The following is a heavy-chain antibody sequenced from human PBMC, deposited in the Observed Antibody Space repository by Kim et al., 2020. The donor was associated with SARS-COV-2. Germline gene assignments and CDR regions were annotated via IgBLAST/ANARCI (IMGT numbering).Heavy chain of an antibody. CDR3: ARDPPYDRGGFVDY. CDR1: GFTFSTYW. Sequence: GGSLRLSCTGSGFTFSTYWMTWFRQAPGKGLEWVANIKQDGTESHHVDSVKGRFTISRDNARNSVYLQMSSLRDEDTAVSYCARDPPYDRGGFVDYWCQG. J-gene: IGHJ4*02. CDR2: IKQDGTES. V-gene: IGHV3-7*01. D-gene: IGHD3-22*01.